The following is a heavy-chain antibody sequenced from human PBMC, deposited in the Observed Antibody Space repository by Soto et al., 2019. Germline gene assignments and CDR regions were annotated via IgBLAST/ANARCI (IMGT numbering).Heavy chain of an antibody. CDR2: IYYSGST. Sequence: SETLSLTCTVSGGSISSGDYYWSWIRQPPGKGLEWIGYIYYSGSTNYNPSLKSRVTISVDTSKNQFSLKLSSVTAADTAVYYCAREKYYYDSSGYYYNWFDPWGQGTLVTVS. CDR3: AREKYYYDSSGYYYNWFDP. V-gene: IGHV4-61*08. J-gene: IGHJ5*02. CDR1: GGSISSGDYY. D-gene: IGHD3-22*01.